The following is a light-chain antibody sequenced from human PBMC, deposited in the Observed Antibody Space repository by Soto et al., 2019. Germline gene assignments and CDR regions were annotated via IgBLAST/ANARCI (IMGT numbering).Light chain of an antibody. CDR1: SGHSSYV. CDR2: LNSDGSH. Sequence: QLVLTQSPSASASLGASVKLTCTLSSGHSSYVIAWHQQQPEKGPRYLMKLNSDGSHSKGDGIPDRFSGSSSGAERYLTISSLQSEDEADYYCQTWGTGIRGFGTGTKLTVL. CDR3: QTWGTGIRG. J-gene: IGLJ1*01. V-gene: IGLV4-69*01.